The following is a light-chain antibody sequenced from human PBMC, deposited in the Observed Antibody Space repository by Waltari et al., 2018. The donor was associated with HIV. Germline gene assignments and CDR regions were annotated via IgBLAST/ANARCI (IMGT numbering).Light chain of an antibody. Sequence: QSALTQEDSVSGTVGQKVTLSCTGNKRTVGNYVVGWYQQVSHGIPRSVMFGNSLPSGIPDRFSGSKSGTTASLTISGLQPEDEADYYCSTWDYSLAAYVFGTGTKVTVL. J-gene: IGLJ1*01. V-gene: IGLV1-44*01. CDR2: GNS. CDR1: KRTVGNYV. CDR3: STWDYSLAAYV.